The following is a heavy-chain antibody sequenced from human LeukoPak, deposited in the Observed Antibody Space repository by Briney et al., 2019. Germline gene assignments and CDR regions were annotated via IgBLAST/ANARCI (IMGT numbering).Heavy chain of an antibody. CDR3: ARSYGDYARGALDI. CDR1: GFTFSSYG. CDR2: IWYDVNHK. D-gene: IGHD4-17*01. J-gene: IGHJ3*02. V-gene: IGHV3-33*01. Sequence: GRSLRLSCAVSGFTFSSYGMHWVRQAPGKGLEWVAVIWYDVNHKYYADSVKDRFIISRDNSKNTLYLQMNSLRAEDTATYYCARSYGDYARGALDIWGQGTMVAVSS.